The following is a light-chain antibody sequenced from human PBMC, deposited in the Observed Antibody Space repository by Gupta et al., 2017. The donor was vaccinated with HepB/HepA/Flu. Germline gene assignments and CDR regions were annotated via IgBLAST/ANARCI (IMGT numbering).Light chain of an antibody. CDR1: ELTKQY. V-gene: IGLV3-25*03. CDR2: YDT. J-gene: IGLJ2*01. Sequence: YDLTQSPSVSLSPGQTARIPCSGDELTKQYVYWYQQKPDQSPRVVIDYDTERPSGITERVSGSNSGNTATWTISGGKAEDEADYYCTAEDSSRPYRIFGGGTKLTVL. CDR3: TAEDSSRPYRI.